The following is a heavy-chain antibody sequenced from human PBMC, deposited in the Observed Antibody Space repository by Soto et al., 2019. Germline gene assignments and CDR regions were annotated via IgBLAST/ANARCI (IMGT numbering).Heavy chain of an antibody. J-gene: IGHJ5*02. CDR1: GFSLSNAGLG. Sequence: QVTVKESGPVLVKPTETLTLTCTVSGFSLSNAGLGVSWIRQPPGKALEWLAHIFSNDEKSYSTSLKSRLTISKDTSKSQVVLIMNNMDHVDTATYYCASTYSSSWYWFYPWGQGTLVTVSS. D-gene: IGHD6-13*01. CDR3: ASTYSSSWYWFYP. CDR2: IFSNDEK. V-gene: IGHV2-26*04.